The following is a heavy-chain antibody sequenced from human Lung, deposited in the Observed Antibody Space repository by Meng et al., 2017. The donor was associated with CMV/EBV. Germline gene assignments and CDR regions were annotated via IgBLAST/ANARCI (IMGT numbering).Heavy chain of an antibody. D-gene: IGHD3-10*01. CDR3: ARDLRVRGVKGGSRYYGMDV. CDR2: INSDGSST. Sequence: GESXKISCAASGFTFSSYWMHWVRQAPGKGLVWVSRINSDGSSTSYADSVKGRFTISRDNAKNTLYLQMNSLRPEDTAVYYCARDLRVRGVKGGSRYYGMDVWXQRTTVTVSS. CDR1: GFTFSSYW. V-gene: IGHV3-74*01. J-gene: IGHJ6*02.